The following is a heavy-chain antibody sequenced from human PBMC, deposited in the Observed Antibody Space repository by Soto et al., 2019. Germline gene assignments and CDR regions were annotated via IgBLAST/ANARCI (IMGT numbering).Heavy chain of an antibody. Sequence: EVQLVESGGGLVQPGGSLRLSCAASGFTFSSYSMNWVRQALGKGLEWVSYISSSSSTIYYADSVKGRFTISRDNAKNSLYLQMNSLRAEDTAVYYCTVPAGYYYGMDVWGQGTTVTVSS. D-gene: IGHD2-2*01. CDR3: TVPAGYYYGMDV. CDR2: ISSSSSTI. CDR1: GFTFSSYS. J-gene: IGHJ6*02. V-gene: IGHV3-48*01.